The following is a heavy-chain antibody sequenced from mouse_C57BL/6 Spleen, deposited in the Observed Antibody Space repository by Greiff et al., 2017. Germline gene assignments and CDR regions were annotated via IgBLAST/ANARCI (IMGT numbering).Heavy chain of an antibody. CDR2: INPNNGGT. V-gene: IGHV1-18*01. D-gene: IGHD1-1*01. J-gene: IGHJ1*03. Sequence: EVQLQQSGPELVKPGASVKIPCKASGYTFTDYNMDWVKQSHGKSLEWIGDINPNNGGTIYNQKFKGKATLTVDKSSSTAYMELRSLTSEDTAVYYCARGFTTVVADWYFDVWGTGTTVTVSS. CDR1: GYTFTDYN. CDR3: ARGFTTVVADWYFDV.